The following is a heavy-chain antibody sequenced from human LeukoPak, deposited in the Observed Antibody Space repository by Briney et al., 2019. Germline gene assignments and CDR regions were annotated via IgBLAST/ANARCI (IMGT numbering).Heavy chain of an antibody. CDR3: AREGRGLINSWFDP. V-gene: IGHV4-59*01. J-gene: IGHJ5*02. CDR1: GGSISSYY. D-gene: IGHD3-10*01. CDR2: IYYSGST. Sequence: SETLSLTCTVSGGSISSYYWSWIRQPPGKGLEWIGHIYYSGSTNYNPSLRSRVTISIDTSKKQLSLKLSSVTAADTAVYHCAREGRGLINSWFDPWGQGTLVTVSS.